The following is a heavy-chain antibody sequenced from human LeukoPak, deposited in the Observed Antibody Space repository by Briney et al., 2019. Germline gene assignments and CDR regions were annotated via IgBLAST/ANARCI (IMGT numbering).Heavy chain of an antibody. CDR3: ARGEGYCSSTSCYSYWFDP. CDR2: INPNSGGT. J-gene: IGHJ5*02. CDR1: GYTFTGYC. Sequence: ASVKVSCKASGYTFTGYCMHWVRQAPRQGLEWMGWINPNSGGTNYAQKFQGRVTMTRDTSISTAYMELSRLRSDDTAVYYCARGEGYCSSTSCYSYWFDPWGQGTLVTVSS. D-gene: IGHD2-2*02. V-gene: IGHV1-2*02.